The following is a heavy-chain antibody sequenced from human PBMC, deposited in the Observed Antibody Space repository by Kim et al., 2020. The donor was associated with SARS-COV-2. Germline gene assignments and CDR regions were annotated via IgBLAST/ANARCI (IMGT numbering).Heavy chain of an antibody. D-gene: IGHD3-16*01. V-gene: IGHV3-48*02. Sequence: IYYEDSVEGRFTISRDNAKNSLFLQMNSLRDEDTAFYYCVRDRMGGAFDMWGQGTMVTVSS. CDR3: VRDRMGGAFDM. CDR2: I. J-gene: IGHJ3*02.